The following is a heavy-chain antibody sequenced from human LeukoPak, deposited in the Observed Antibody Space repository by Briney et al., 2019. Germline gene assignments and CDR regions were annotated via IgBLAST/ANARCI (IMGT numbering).Heavy chain of an antibody. J-gene: IGHJ3*02. CDR3: ARHAAIGSVDAFDI. V-gene: IGHV4-59*08. Sequence: SETLSLTCTVSGGSISSHFWSWIWHPPGQGLEYNGYIYYSGSTNYNPPLKSRGSISVDTSKHQFHLKLSYVTAADWAMYYCARHAAIGSVDAFDICGQGTMLTVSS. CDR1: GGSISSHF. CDR2: IYYSGST. D-gene: IGHD3-10*01.